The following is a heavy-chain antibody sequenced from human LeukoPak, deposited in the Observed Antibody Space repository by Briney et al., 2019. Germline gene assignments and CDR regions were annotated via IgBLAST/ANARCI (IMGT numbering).Heavy chain of an antibody. Sequence: GESLRLSCAASGFTFSTYAMHWVRQGPGKGLEWVAVISYDGSNKYYADSVKGRCTISRDNSKNTLYLQMSSLSAEDTAVYYCARTTTPHYYGSGSYALGYWGQGTLVTVPS. CDR2: ISYDGSNK. CDR3: ARTTTPHYYGSGSYALGY. D-gene: IGHD3-10*01. CDR1: GFTFSTYA. V-gene: IGHV3-30-3*01. J-gene: IGHJ4*02.